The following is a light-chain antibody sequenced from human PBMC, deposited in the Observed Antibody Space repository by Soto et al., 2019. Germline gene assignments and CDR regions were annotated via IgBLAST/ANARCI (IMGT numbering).Light chain of an antibody. CDR2: FVS. V-gene: IGKV2-28*01. J-gene: IGKJ1*01. Sequence: EIVMTQSPLSLSVIPGEPASISCRSSQSLLQSNGYTYLDWYVQKPGQSPKLLIYFVSTRASGVPDRFSGSGSGTDFTPKISRVEAEDVGVYYCMQARQTPPWTFGQGTKVEI. CDR3: MQARQTPPWT. CDR1: QSLLQSNGYTY.